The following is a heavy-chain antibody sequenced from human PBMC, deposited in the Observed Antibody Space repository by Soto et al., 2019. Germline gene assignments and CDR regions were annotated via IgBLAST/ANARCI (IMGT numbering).Heavy chain of an antibody. D-gene: IGHD2-8*01. CDR3: VPWVSAHFDS. J-gene: IGHJ4*02. CDR2: ISDRRVNT. V-gene: IGHV3-23*01. Sequence: GGALRLSCKTSGLTFRNHAMTWVRQAPDKGLEWVSTISDRRVNTHYADSVKGRFTIARDNSRNTLYLQMKSLRGDDTAVYNVVPWVSAHFDSWGQATVVTVSS. CDR1: GLTFRNHA.